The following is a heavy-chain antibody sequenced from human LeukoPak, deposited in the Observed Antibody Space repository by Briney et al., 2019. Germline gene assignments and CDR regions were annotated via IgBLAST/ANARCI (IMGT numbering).Heavy chain of an antibody. J-gene: IGHJ4*02. V-gene: IGHV3-23*01. Sequence: GGSLRLSCAASGFTFSTYGMSWVRQAPGKGLEWVSVISGSGGSTYYADSVEGRFTISRDNSKNTLYLQMNSLRAEDTAVYYCAKGSTYSGSLVDYWGQGTLVTVSS. CDR3: AKGSTYSGSLVDY. CDR2: ISGSGGST. CDR1: GFTFSTYG. D-gene: IGHD1-26*01.